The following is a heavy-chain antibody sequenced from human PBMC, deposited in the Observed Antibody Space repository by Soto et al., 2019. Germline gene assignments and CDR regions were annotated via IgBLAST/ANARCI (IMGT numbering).Heavy chain of an antibody. CDR3: ARGLLLGYCSSTSCRSDY. CDR2: INHSGST. CDR1: GGSLSGYY. Sequence: PSETLSLTCAVYGGSLSGYYWSWIHQPPGKGLEWIGEINHSGSTNYNPSLKSRVTISVDTSKNQFSLKLSSVTAADTAVYYCARGLLLGYCSSTSCRSDYWGQGTLVTVSS. J-gene: IGHJ4*02. V-gene: IGHV4-34*01. D-gene: IGHD2-2*01.